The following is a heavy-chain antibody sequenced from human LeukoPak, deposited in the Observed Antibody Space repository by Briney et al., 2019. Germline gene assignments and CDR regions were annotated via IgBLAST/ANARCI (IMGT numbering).Heavy chain of an antibody. CDR3: ARDLPGYCSRTSCYQDS. D-gene: IGHD2-2*01. Sequence: RASVKVSCKASGYTFTGYYMHWVRQAPGQGLEWMGWINPNSGGTNYAQKFQGRVTMTRDTSISTAYMELSRLRSDDTAVYYCARDLPGYCSRTSCYQDSWGQGTLVTVSS. CDR1: GYTFTGYY. CDR2: INPNSGGT. V-gene: IGHV1-2*02. J-gene: IGHJ5*02.